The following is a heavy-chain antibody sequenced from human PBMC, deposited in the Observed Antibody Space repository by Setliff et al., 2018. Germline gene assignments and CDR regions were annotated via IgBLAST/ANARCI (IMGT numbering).Heavy chain of an antibody. D-gene: IGHD3-22*01. J-gene: IGHJ3*02. CDR2: IHPGDSDT. V-gene: IGHV5-51*01. CDR3: ASTDYDTSGYYYVADAFDI. CDR1: GYNFTTYW. Sequence: PGESLKISCKGSGYNFTTYWIGWVRQMPGKGLEWMGIIHPGDSDTRYSPSFQGQVTISVDKSISTAYLQWSSLKASDTAMYYCASTDYDTSGYYYVADAFDIWGQGTRVTVS.